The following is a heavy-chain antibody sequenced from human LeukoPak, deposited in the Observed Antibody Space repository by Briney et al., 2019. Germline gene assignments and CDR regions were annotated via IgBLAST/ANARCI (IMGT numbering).Heavy chain of an antibody. CDR1: GFTFSNYW. D-gene: IGHD2-2*01. CDR2: IKQDGNEK. J-gene: IGHJ6*03. CDR3: ARAYCSGTSCYHRPYYYYMDV. V-gene: IGHV3-7*01. Sequence: TGGSLRLSCAASGFTFSNYWMSWVRQAPGKGLEWVANIKQDGNEKYYVDSLKGRFTISRDNAKNSLYLRMNSLRAEDTAVYYCARAYCSGTSCYHRPYYYYMDVWGKGTTVTVSS.